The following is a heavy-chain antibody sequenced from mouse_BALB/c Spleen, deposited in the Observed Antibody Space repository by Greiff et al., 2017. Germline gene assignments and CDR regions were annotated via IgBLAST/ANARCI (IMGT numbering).Heavy chain of an antibody. CDR1: GYTFTDYV. Sequence: QVQLKQSGPELVKPGASVKMSCKASGYTFTDYVISWVKQRTGQGLEWIGEIYPGSGSTYYNEKFKGKATLTADKSSNTAYMQLSSLTSEDSAVYFCARDLRLQGGAMDDWGEGTSVTVSS. J-gene: IGHJ4*01. CDR3: ARDLRLQGGAMDD. D-gene: IGHD1-2*01. V-gene: IGHV1-77*01. CDR2: IYPGSGST.